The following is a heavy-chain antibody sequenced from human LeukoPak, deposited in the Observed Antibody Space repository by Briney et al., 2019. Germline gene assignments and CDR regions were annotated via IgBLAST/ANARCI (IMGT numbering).Heavy chain of an antibody. Sequence: PGGSLRLSCAASGFSFSDYYMSWIRQAPGKGLEWVSYISCSGTTIYYADSVKGRFTISRDNAKNSLYLQMNSLRAEDTAVYYCARNRGYGGYDSDYWGQGTLVTVPS. D-gene: IGHD5-12*01. V-gene: IGHV3-11*01. J-gene: IGHJ4*02. CDR1: GFSFSDYY. CDR2: ISCSGTTI. CDR3: ARNRGYGGYDSDY.